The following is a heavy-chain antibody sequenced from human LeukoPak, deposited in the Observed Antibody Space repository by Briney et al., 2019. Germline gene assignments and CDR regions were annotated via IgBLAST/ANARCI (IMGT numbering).Heavy chain of an antibody. Sequence: SETLSLTCTVSGGSINNYYWSWIRQPPGKGLGWIGYIYYRGSTNYNPSLKSRVTFSVDTSKNQFSLKLNSVTAADMAVYYCARGGDYGDLRYFDYWGQGTLVTVSS. J-gene: IGHJ4*02. V-gene: IGHV4-59*01. CDR1: GGSINNYY. D-gene: IGHD4-17*01. CDR2: IYYRGST. CDR3: ARGGDYGDLRYFDY.